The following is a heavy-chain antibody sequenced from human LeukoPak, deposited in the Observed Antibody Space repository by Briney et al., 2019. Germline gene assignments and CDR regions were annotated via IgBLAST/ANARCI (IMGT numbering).Heavy chain of an antibody. CDR3: AKEKYSSGFFDY. J-gene: IGHJ4*02. D-gene: IGHD6-25*01. Sequence: GGSLRLSCAASGFTFSSYAMSWVRQAPGKGLEWVSAISGSGGSTYYADSVKGRFTISRDNSKNTLYLRMNSLRAEDMAVYYCAKEKYSSGFFDYWGQGTLVTVSS. CDR1: GFTFSSYA. CDR2: ISGSGGST. V-gene: IGHV3-23*01.